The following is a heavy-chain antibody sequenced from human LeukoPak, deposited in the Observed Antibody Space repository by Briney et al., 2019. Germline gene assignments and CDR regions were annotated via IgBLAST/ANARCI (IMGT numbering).Heavy chain of an antibody. CDR3: ASALRPPQDYFDY. CDR1: GGSISSSSYY. Sequence: SETLSLTCTVSGGSISSSSYYWGWIRQPPGKGLEWIGSIYYSGSTNYNPSLKSRVTISVDTSKNQFSLKLSSVTAADTAVYYCASALRPPQDYFDYWGQGTLVTVSS. J-gene: IGHJ4*02. V-gene: IGHV4-39*07. CDR2: IYYSGST. D-gene: IGHD3-10*01.